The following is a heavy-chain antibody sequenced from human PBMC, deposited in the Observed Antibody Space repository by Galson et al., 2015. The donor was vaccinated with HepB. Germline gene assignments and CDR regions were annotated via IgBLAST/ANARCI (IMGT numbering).Heavy chain of an antibody. CDR2: INPKSGAT. V-gene: IGHV1-2*02. CDR1: GYTFIDNY. J-gene: IGHJ2*01. Sequence: SVKVSCKASGYTFIDNYIHWVRQAPGQGLEWVGCINPKSGATIFAQKFQDRVTVSTDTSISTAYIELTSLTYDDTAVYFCARDASWHFDLWGRGTLVTISS. CDR3: ARDASWHFDL.